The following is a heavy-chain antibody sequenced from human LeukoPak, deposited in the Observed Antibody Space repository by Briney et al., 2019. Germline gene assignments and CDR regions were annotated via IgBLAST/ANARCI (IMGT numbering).Heavy chain of an antibody. D-gene: IGHD3-10*01. J-gene: IGHJ4*02. CDR3: ARGRGVKVPLDY. CDR2: TYYRSKWYN. Sequence: SQTLSLTCAISGDSVSGNSAAWNWIRQSPSRGLEWLGRTYYRSKWYNDYEVSVKNRISTTADTSKNQFSLKLSSVTAADTAVYYCARGRGVKVPLDYWGQGTLVTVSS. CDR1: GDSVSGNSAA. V-gene: IGHV6-1*01.